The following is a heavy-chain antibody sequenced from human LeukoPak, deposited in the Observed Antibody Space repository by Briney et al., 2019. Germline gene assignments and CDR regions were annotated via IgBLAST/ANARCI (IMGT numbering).Heavy chain of an antibody. D-gene: IGHD3-10*01. J-gene: IGHJ4*02. CDR1: AGSISLYNTYY. V-gene: IGHV4-59*01. Sequence: PSETLSLTCTVSAGSISLYNTYYWNWIRQSPGKGLEWIGYIYYSGSTSYNPSLKSRVTISVDTFRNQFSLKLTSVTAADTAIYYCAKSDYYGASDYWGQGTLVTVSS. CDR2: IYYSGST. CDR3: AKSDYYGASDY.